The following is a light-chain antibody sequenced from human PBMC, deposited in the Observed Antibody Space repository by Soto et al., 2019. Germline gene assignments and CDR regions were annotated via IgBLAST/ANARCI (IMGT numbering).Light chain of an antibody. CDR1: QSIRSHY. CDR3: QQDGISVT. Sequence: EIVLTQSPGTLSLSPGARATLSCRASQSIRSHYFAWYQQKPGQAPRLLISGAHNRAPGIPDRFRGSESGTDYTLRISRLEPEDFAVYYCQQDGISVTVGQGTEVEIK. J-gene: IGKJ1*01. CDR2: GAH. V-gene: IGKV3-20*01.